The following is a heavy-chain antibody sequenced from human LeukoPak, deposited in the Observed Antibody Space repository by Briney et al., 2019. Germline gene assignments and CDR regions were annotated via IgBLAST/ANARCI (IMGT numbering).Heavy chain of an antibody. CDR1: GYTFSNYG. CDR3: ARDLGLGSHIFY. D-gene: IGHD3-10*01. V-gene: IGHV1-18*01. Sequence: ASVKVSCKTSGYTFSNYGLSWVRQAPGQGLEWMGWISVYNGNTHYAENFQGRVIMTTETSTSTAYMELRSLRSDDTAVYYCARDLGLGSHIFYWGQGTLVTVSS. CDR2: ISVYNGNT. J-gene: IGHJ4*02.